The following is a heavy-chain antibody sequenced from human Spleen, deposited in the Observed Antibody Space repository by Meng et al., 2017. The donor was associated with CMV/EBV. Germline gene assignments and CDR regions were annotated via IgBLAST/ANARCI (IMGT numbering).Heavy chain of an antibody. CDR1: GGTLSTYS. CDR2: IIPIFGTE. D-gene: IGHD3-16*01. J-gene: IGHJ4*02. Sequence: CKAFGGTLSTYSINWVRQAPGQGLEWMGGIIPIFGTESYAQQFQGRVRITTDESTSTAYMELSSLRSEDTAVYYCARGPFRFTDFDYWGQGTLVTVSS. CDR3: ARGPFRFTDFDY. V-gene: IGHV1-69*05.